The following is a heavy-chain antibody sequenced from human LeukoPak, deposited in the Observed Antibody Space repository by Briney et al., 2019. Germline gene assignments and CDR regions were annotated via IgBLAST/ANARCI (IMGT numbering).Heavy chain of an antibody. CDR2: FDPEDGET. V-gene: IGHV1-24*01. D-gene: IGHD6-19*01. Sequence: ASVKVSCKVSGYTLTELSMHWVRQAPGKGLEWMGGFDPEDGETIYAQKFQGRVTMTEDTSTDTAYMELSSLRSEDTAVYYCGTDLYSSGWYYFDYWGQGTLVTVSS. CDR3: GTDLYSSGWYYFDY. J-gene: IGHJ4*02. CDR1: GYTLTELS.